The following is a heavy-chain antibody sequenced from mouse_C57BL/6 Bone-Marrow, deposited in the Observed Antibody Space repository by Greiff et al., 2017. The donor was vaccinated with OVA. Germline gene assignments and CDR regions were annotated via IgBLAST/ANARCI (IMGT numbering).Heavy chain of an antibody. J-gene: IGHJ3*01. CDR3: ARKDYAWFAY. Sequence: VQLQQSGAELVRPGTSVKVSCKASGYAFTNYLIEWVKQRPGQGLEWIGVINPGSGGTNYNEKFKGKATLTADKSSSTAYMQLSSLTSEDSAVYFCARKDYAWFAYWGQGTLVTVSA. CDR1: GYAFTNYL. D-gene: IGHD2-4*01. CDR2: INPGSGGT. V-gene: IGHV1-54*01.